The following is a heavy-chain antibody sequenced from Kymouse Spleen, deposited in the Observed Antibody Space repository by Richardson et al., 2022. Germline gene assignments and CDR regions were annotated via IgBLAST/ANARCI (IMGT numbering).Heavy chain of an antibody. CDR2: INHSGST. Sequence: QVQLQQWGAGLLKPSETLSLTCAVYGGSFSGYYWSWIRQPPGKGLEWIGEINHSGSTNYNPSLKSRVTISVDTSKNQFSLKLSSVTAADTAVYYCAGIAARPRAFDIWGQGTMVTVSS. J-gene: IGHJ3*02. V-gene: IGHV4-34*01. D-gene: IGHD6-6*01. CDR1: GGSFSGYY. CDR3: AGIAARPRAFDI.